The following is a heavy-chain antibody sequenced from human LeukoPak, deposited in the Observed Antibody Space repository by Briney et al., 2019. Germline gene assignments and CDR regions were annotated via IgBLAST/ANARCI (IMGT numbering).Heavy chain of an antibody. CDR1: GFIFSNYG. CDR2: IRYDGSIK. J-gene: IGHJ4*02. D-gene: IGHD3-9*01. CDR3: ANGPHYNILTGYYKVRSHLDY. Sequence: PGGSLRLSCAASGFIFSNYGMHWVRQAPGKGLEWVSFIRYDGSIKHYADSVKGRFTISRDNSKNALYLQMNRLRTEDTAVYYCANGPHYNILTGYYKVRSHLDYWGQGTLVTVSS. V-gene: IGHV3-30*02.